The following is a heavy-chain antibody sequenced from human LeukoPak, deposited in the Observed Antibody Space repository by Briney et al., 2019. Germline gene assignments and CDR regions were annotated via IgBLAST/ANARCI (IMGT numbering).Heavy chain of an antibody. D-gene: IGHD3-10*01. CDR2: ISSSSSYI. J-gene: IGHJ6*03. CDR1: GFTFSSYS. Sequence: GGSLRLSCAASGFTFSSYSMNWVRQAPGKGLEWVSSISSSSSYIYYADSVKGRFTISRDSAKNSLYLQMNSLRAEDTAVYYCAKEAGDPTYYYYYMDVWGKGTTVTISS. V-gene: IGHV3-21*04. CDR3: AKEAGDPTYYYYYMDV.